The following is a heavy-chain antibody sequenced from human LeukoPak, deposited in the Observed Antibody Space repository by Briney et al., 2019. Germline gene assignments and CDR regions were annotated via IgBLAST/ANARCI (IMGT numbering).Heavy chain of an antibody. D-gene: IGHD6-6*01. V-gene: IGHV3-7*05. CDR1: GFTFSSYW. Sequence: QAGGSLRLSCAASGFTFSSYWMSWVRQAPGKGLEWVANIKQDGSEEVYVDSVKGRFTISRDNAKNSLFLQMNTLRAEDTAVYYCARDPYSSTWAYGMDVWGQGTTASVSS. CDR2: IKQDGSEE. J-gene: IGHJ6*02. CDR3: ARDPYSSTWAYGMDV.